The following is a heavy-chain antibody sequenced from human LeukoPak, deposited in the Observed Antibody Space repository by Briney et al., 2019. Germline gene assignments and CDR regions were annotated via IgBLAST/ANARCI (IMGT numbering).Heavy chain of an antibody. Sequence: GESLKISCKGSGYSFSTYWIGWVRQMPGKGLEWMGIIHSADSNTKYSPSFQGQVTISADKSISTAYLQWSGLKASDTAMYYCAGARHGDYRWDYWGQGTLVTVSS. J-gene: IGHJ4*02. CDR3: AGARHGDYRWDY. CDR2: IHSADSNT. V-gene: IGHV5-51*01. D-gene: IGHD4-17*01. CDR1: GYSFSTYW.